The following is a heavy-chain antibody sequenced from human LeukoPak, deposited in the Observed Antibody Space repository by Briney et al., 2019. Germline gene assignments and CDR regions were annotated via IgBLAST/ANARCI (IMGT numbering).Heavy chain of an antibody. V-gene: IGHV4-39*01. CDR1: GGAITGSSYY. CDR2: LHYSGSI. CDR3: ARQYYDSTGYYYFDY. J-gene: IGHJ4*02. D-gene: IGHD3-22*01. Sequence: SETLSLTCTVSGGAITGSSYYWGWIRQSPGKGLEWIGSLHYSGSIYYNPSLKSRVSMSADTSKSQFSLKLNSLTAADKAVYYCARQYYDSTGYYYFDYWDQGTLVTVSS.